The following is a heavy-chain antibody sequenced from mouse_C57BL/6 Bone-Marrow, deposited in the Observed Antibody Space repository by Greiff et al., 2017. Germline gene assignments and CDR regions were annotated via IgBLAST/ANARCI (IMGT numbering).Heavy chain of an antibody. CDR1: GYTFTDYY. V-gene: IGHV1-19*01. D-gene: IGHD1-1*01. J-gene: IGHJ2*01. CDR3: ARSYYGLDY. Sequence: EVKLMESGPVLVKPGASVKMSCKASGYTFTDYYMNWVKQSHGKSLEWIGVINPYNGGTSYNQKFKGKATLTVDKSSSTAYMELNSLTSEDSAVYYCARSYYGLDYWGQGTTLTVSS. CDR2: INPYNGGT.